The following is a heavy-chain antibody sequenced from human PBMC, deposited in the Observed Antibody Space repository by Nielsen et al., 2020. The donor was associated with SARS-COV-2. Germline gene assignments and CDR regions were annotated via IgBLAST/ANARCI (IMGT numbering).Heavy chain of an antibody. J-gene: IGHJ3*02. CDR2: IYHSGRT. Sequence: SETLSLTCAVSGGSISSGGYSWSWIRQPPGKGLEWIGYIYHSGRTYYNPSLKSRVTISVDRSKNQFSLKLSSVTAADTAVYYCARGGRITFGGADDAFDIWGQGTMGTVSS. CDR3: ARGGRITFGGADDAFDI. V-gene: IGHV4-30-2*01. D-gene: IGHD3-16*01. CDR1: GGSISSGGYS.